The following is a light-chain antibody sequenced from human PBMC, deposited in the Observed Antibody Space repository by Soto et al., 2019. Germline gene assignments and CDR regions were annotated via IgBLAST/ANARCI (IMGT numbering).Light chain of an antibody. J-gene: IGKJ5*01. V-gene: IGKV1-9*01. CDR3: QQLYIFPLT. CDR2: AAS. CDR1: QGISSF. Sequence: DIHLTQSPSFLSASLGDRVTITCGASQGISSFLAWYQQKPGKAPNLLMYAASTLQSGVPSRFSGGEYGTEYNLTISSLQTEDSATYYCQQLYIFPLTFGQGTRLEIK.